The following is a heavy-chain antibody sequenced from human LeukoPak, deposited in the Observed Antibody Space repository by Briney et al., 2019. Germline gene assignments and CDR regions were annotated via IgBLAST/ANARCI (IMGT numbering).Heavy chain of an antibody. CDR1: GGSISSYY. V-gene: IGHV4-59*01. J-gene: IGHJ4*02. CDR2: IYYSGST. CDR3: ARASCSSWPYFDY. Sequence: PSETLSLTCTVSGGSISSYYWSWIRQPPGKGLEWIGYIYYSGSTNYNPSLKSRVTISVDTSKNQFSLKLSSVTAADTAVYYCARASCSSWPYFDYWGQGALVTVSS. D-gene: IGHD6-13*01.